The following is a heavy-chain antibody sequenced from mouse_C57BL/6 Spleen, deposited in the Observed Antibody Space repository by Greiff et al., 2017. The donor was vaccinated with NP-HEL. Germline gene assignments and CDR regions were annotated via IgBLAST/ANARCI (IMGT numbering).Heavy chain of an antibody. Sequence: VQLQESGPELVKPGASVKISCKASGYAFSSSWMNWVKQRPGKGLEWIGRIYPGDGDTNYNGKFKGKATLTADKSSSTAYMQLSSLTSEDSAVYFCARGDYYGSSYLFDDWGQGTTLTVSS. CDR3: ARGDYYGSSYLFDD. D-gene: IGHD1-1*01. CDR2: IYPGDGDT. J-gene: IGHJ2*01. V-gene: IGHV1-82*01. CDR1: GYAFSSSW.